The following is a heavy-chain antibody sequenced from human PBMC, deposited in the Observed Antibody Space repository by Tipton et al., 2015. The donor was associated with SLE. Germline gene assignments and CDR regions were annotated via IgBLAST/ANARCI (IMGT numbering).Heavy chain of an antibody. CDR2: LYYNGRT. V-gene: IGHV4-34*01. D-gene: IGHD1-26*01. CDR1: GGSFSDYY. CDR3: ASLGRIQDY. Sequence: TLSLTCAVYGGSFSDYYWSWIRQPPGKGLEWIGTLYYNGRTYYSPSLRSRVTISVDTSKNQFSLKLTSVTAADTAIYYCASLGRIQDYWGQGTLVTVSS. J-gene: IGHJ4*02.